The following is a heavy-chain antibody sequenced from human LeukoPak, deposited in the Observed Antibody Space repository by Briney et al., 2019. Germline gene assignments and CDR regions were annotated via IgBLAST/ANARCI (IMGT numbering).Heavy chain of an antibody. Sequence: GGSLRLSCAASGFTVSSNYMNWVRQAPGKGLEWVSGISGDGALTYYADSVKGRFTISRDNSKNMLFLQMNSLRAEDTAAYYCANSAARYTSTYPGYWGQGNMVTVSS. CDR2: ISGDGALT. D-gene: IGHD6-19*01. V-gene: IGHV3-23*01. CDR3: ANSAARYTSTYPGY. J-gene: IGHJ4*02. CDR1: GFTVSSNY.